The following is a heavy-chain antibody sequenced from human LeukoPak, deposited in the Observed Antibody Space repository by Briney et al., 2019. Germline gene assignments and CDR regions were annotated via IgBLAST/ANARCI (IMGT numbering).Heavy chain of an antibody. Sequence: GGSLRLSCAASGFTFSSYAMSWVRHAPGPGLEWVSAISGSGGSTYYSDSVKGRFTISRDNSKNTLYLQMNSLRAEDTAVYYCAKVREGSYSSFGYWGQGTLVTVSS. CDR3: AKVREGSYSSFGY. J-gene: IGHJ4*02. CDR2: ISGSGGST. D-gene: IGHD3-10*01. CDR1: GFTFSSYA. V-gene: IGHV3-23*01.